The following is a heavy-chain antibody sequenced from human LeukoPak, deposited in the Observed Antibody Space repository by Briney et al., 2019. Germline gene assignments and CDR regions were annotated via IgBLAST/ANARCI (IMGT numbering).Heavy chain of an antibody. CDR2: IYYSGST. Sequence: PSETLSLTCTVSGGSISSAAYYWSWVRQHPGKGLGWIGYIYYSGSTYYNPSLKSRVTMSVDTSKNQFSLKLSSVTAADTAVYYCARELELRLRRWFDPWGQGALVTVSS. J-gene: IGHJ5*02. D-gene: IGHD1-7*01. CDR3: ARELELRLRRWFDP. CDR1: GGSISSAAYY. V-gene: IGHV4-31*03.